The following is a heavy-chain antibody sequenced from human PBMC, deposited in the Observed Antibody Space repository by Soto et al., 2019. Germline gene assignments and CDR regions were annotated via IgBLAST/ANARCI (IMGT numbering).Heavy chain of an antibody. CDR3: ARSDYGGNFDAFDI. V-gene: IGHV4-31*03. CDR1: GGSIISGGYY. J-gene: IGHJ3*02. D-gene: IGHD4-17*01. CDR2: IYYSGSI. Sequence: PSETLSLTCTVSGGSIISGGYYFNCIRQHPGKGLEWIGYIYYSGSIDYNPSLKSRVTISVDTSKNQFSLKLSSVTAADTAVYYCARSDYGGNFDAFDIWGQGTMVTVSS.